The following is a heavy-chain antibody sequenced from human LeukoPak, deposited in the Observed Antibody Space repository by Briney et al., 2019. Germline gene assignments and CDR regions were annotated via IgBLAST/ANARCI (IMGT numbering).Heavy chain of an antibody. V-gene: IGHV4-61*02. CDR1: GGSISSGSYY. CDR3: ARSFRLYDSSGYYDY. J-gene: IGHJ4*02. D-gene: IGHD3-22*01. Sequence: SETLSLTCTVSGGSISSGSYYWSWIRQPAGKGLEWIGRIYTSGSTNYNPSLKSRVTISVDTSKNQFSLKLSSVTAADTAVYYCARSFRLYDSSGYYDYWGQGTLVTVSS. CDR2: IYTSGST.